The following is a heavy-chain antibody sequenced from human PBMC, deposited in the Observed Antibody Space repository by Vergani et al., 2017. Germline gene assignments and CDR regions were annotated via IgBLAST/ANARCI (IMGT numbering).Heavy chain of an antibody. V-gene: IGHV3-30-3*01. J-gene: IGHJ6*02. CDR3: ARVEERGYCSSTSCDGPNYGMDV. D-gene: IGHD2-2*01. Sequence: QVQLVESGGGVVQPGRSLRLSCAASGFTFSSYAMHWVRQAPGKGLEWVAVISYDGSNKYYADSVKGRFTISRDNSKNTLYLQMNSLRAEDTAVYYCARVEERGYCSSTSCDGPNYGMDVWGQGTTVTVSS. CDR1: GFTFSSYA. CDR2: ISYDGSNK.